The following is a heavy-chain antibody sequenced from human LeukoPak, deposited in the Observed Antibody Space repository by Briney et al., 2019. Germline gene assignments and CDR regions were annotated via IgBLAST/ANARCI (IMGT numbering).Heavy chain of an antibody. Sequence: GGSLRLSCAASRITFTYWMSWVRQAPGKGLEWVANIKQDGSAKYYVDSVKGRFIISRDNAKKSLFLQMNRLRAEDTAVYYCASSFSDDFWSGHFWGQGTLVTVSS. CDR2: IKQDGSAK. J-gene: IGHJ4*02. D-gene: IGHD3-3*01. CDR3: ASSFSDDFWSGHF. V-gene: IGHV3-7*01. CDR1: RITFTYW.